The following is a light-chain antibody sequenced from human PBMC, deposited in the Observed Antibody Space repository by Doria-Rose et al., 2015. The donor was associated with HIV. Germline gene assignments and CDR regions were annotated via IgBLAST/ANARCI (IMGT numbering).Light chain of an antibody. CDR1: QSFSSTY. J-gene: IGKJ1*01. Sequence: TQSPGTLSLSPGDRATISCRASQSFSSTYLAWYQQKPGQAPSLLIYDGSTRATGIPDRFSASGPGTDFTLTINRLEPEDFALYYCHQYGTSWTFGQGTKVEI. V-gene: IGKV3-20*01. CDR2: DGS. CDR3: HQYGTSWT.